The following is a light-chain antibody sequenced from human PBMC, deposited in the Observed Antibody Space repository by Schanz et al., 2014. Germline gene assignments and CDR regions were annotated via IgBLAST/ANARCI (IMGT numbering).Light chain of an antibody. J-gene: IGLJ1*01. CDR3: CSYAGSSTYV. CDR2: DVS. V-gene: IGLV2-8*01. Sequence: QSALTQPPSASGSPGQSVTISCTGTSSDVGGYNYVSWYQQYPGKAPKLMIYDVSKRPSGVPDRFSGSKSGNTASLTISGLQAEDEADYYCCSYAGSSTYVFGTGTKLTVL. CDR1: SSDVGGYNY.